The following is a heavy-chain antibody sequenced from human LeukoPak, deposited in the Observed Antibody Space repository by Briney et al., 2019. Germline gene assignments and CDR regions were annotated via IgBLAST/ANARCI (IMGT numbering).Heavy chain of an antibody. D-gene: IGHD4-17*01. J-gene: IGHJ4*02. CDR3: AKDFVTTVTTTPGVDY. Sequence: GGSLRLSCAASGFIFSTYGMDWVRQAPGKGLEWVAFIRSDGSKKYYADSVKGRFTISRDNSKNTLFPQMNSLRAEDAAVYYCAKDFVTTVTTTPGVDYWGQGTLVTVSS. CDR2: IRSDGSKK. V-gene: IGHV3-30*02. CDR1: GFIFSTYG.